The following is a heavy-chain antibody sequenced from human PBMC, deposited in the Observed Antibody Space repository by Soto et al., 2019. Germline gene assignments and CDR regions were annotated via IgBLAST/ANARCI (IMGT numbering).Heavy chain of an antibody. J-gene: IGHJ5*02. CDR2: IYHSGST. CDR1: GCSISSGGYS. CDR3: ARVPDR. V-gene: IGHV4-30-2*01. Sequence: SETLSLTCTFSGCSISSGGYSWGWIRQPPGKGLEWIGYIYHSGSTYYNPSLKSRVTISVDRSKNQFSLKLSSVTAADTAVYYCARVPDRWGQGTLVTVSS. D-gene: IGHD2-2*01.